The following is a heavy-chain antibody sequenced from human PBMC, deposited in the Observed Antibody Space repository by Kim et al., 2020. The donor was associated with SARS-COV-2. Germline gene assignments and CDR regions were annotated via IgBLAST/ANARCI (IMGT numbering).Heavy chain of an antibody. J-gene: IGHJ6*02. CDR1: GFTFSSYG. Sequence: GGSLRLSCAASGFTFSSYGMHWVRQAPGKGLEWVAVISYDGSNKYYADSVKGRFTISRDNSKNTLYLQMNSLGAEDTAVYYCARPSYGNYYYYGMDVWGQGTTVTVSS. CDR3: ARPSYGNYYYYGMDV. V-gene: IGHV3-30*03. CDR2: ISYDGSNK. D-gene: IGHD5-18*01.